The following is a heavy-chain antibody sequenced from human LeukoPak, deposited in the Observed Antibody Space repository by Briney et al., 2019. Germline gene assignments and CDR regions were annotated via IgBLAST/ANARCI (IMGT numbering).Heavy chain of an antibody. V-gene: IGHV3-20*04. D-gene: IGHD3-10*01. CDR1: GFTFDDYG. CDR3: AKRRGYMDV. CDR2: INWSGGST. J-gene: IGHJ6*03. Sequence: GGSLRLSCAASGFTFDDYGMTWVRQAPGKGLEWVSAINWSGGSTDYADSVKGRFTISRDNAKNSLFLQMNSLRAEDTALYYCAKRRGYMDVWGEGTTVIVSS.